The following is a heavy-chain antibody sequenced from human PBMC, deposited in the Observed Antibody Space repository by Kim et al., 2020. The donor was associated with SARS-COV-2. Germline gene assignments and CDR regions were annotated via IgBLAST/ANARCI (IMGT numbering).Heavy chain of an antibody. CDR3: ARVPTKGGAPRF. Sequence: SETLSLTCTVSGGSISSSSYYWGWIRQPPGKGLEWIGSIYYSGSTYYNPSLKSRVTISVDTSKNQFSLKLSSVTAADTAVYYCARVPTKGGAPRFWGQGTLVTVSS. J-gene: IGHJ4*02. CDR1: GGSISSSSYY. CDR2: IYYSGST. V-gene: IGHV4-39*07. D-gene: IGHD2-8*01.